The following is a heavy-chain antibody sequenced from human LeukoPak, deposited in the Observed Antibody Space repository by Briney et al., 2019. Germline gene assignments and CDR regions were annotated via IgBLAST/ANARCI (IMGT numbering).Heavy chain of an antibody. CDR1: GYTFTSYD. CDR3: ARAPSMIPRPRRWFDP. V-gene: IGHV1-8*01. D-gene: IGHD3-22*01. CDR2: MNPNSGNT. J-gene: IGHJ5*02. Sequence: ASVKVSCKASGYTFTSYDINWVRQATGQGLEWMGWMNPNSGNTGYAQKFQGRVTMTRNTSISTAYMELSSLRSEDTAVYYCARAPSMIPRPRRWFDPWGQGTLVTVSS.